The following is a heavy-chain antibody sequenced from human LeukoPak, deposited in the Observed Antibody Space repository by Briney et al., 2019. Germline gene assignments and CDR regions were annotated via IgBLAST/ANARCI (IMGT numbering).Heavy chain of an antibody. CDR3: ARALLDTAMAVDY. D-gene: IGHD5-18*01. CDR2: ITPILGIA. J-gene: IGHJ4*02. Sequence: GASVKVSCKASGGTFSSCAISWVRQAPGQGLEWMGRITPILGIANYAQKFQGRVTITADKSTSTAYMELSSLRSEDTAVYYCARALLDTAMAVDYWGQGTLVTVSS. CDR1: GGTFSSCA. V-gene: IGHV1-69*04.